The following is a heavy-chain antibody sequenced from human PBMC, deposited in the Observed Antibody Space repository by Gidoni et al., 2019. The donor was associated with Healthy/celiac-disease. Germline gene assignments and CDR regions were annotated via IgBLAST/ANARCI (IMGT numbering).Heavy chain of an antibody. CDR2: INPNSGGT. D-gene: IGHD6-19*01. CDR1: GYTFTGYY. Sequence: QVQLVQSGAEVKKPGASVKVSCKASGYTFTGYYMHWVRQAPGQGREWMGWINPNSGGTNYAQKFQGRVTMTRDTSISTAYMELSRLRSDDTAVYYCARIRYSSGWSGAFDIWGQGTMVTVSS. CDR3: ARIRYSSGWSGAFDI. V-gene: IGHV1-2*02. J-gene: IGHJ3*02.